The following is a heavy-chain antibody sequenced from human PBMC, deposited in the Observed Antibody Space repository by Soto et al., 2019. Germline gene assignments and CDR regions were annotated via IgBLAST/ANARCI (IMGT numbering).Heavy chain of an antibody. CDR3: ARGITIFGVVIPYYYYGMDV. J-gene: IGHJ6*02. V-gene: IGHV4-34*01. D-gene: IGHD3-3*01. CDR2: INHSGST. CDR1: GGSFSGYY. Sequence: SETLSLTCAVYGGSFSGYYWSWIRQPPGKGLEWIGEINHSGSTNYNPSLKGRVTISVDTSKNQFSLKLSSVTAADTAVYYCARGITIFGVVIPYYYYGMDVWGQGTTVTVSS.